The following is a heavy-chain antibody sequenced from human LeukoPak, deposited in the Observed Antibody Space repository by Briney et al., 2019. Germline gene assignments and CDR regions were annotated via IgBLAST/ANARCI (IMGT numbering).Heavy chain of an antibody. Sequence: PGGSLRLSCSASGFTFSNFAMSWVRQAPGKGLEWVSAVSRDGINTYYTDSLKGRFTISRDNSKNTVFLQMHSLTAEDTAVYYCAKCRGSSGADARPAEYWGQGTLVTVSS. D-gene: IGHD5-12*01. V-gene: IGHV3-23*01. CDR1: GFTFSNFA. CDR2: VSRDGINT. J-gene: IGHJ4*02. CDR3: AKCRGSSGADARPAEY.